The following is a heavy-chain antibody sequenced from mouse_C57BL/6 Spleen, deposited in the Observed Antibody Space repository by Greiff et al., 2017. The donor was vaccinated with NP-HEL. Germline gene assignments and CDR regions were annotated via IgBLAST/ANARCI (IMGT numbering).Heavy chain of an antibody. CDR2: INPNNGGT. V-gene: IGHV1-26*01. Sequence: EVQLQQSGPELVKPGASVKISCKASGYTFTDYYMNWVKQSHGKSLEWIGDINPNNGGTSYNQKFKGKATLTVDKSSSTAYMELRSLTSEDSAVYYCAEPGGYWGQGTTLTVSS. J-gene: IGHJ2*01. CDR1: GYTFTDYY. CDR3: AEPGGY.